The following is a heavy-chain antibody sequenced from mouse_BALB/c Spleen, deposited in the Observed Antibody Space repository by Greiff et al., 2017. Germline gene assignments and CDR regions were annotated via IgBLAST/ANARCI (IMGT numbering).Heavy chain of an antibody. Sequence: EVMLVESGPGLVKPSQSLSLTCTVTGYSITSDYAWNWIRQFPGNKLEWMGYISYSGSTSYNPSLKSRISITRDTSKNQFFLQLNSVTTEDTATYYCARKQLGLREYFDYWGQGTTLTVSS. CDR1: GYSITSDYA. J-gene: IGHJ2*01. D-gene: IGHD3-1*01. CDR2: ISYSGST. CDR3: ARKQLGLREYFDY. V-gene: IGHV3-2*02.